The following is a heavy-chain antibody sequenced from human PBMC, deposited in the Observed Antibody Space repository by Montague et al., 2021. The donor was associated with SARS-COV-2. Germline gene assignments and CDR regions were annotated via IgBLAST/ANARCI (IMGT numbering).Heavy chain of an antibody. J-gene: IGHJ3*02. CDR2: ISSSSSYI. V-gene: IGHV3-21*01. CDR3: ARSHELWFGENPQGPGAFDI. CDR1: EFAFSSYA. Sequence: SLRLSCAASEFAFSSYAMSWVRQAPGKGLEWVSAISSSSSYIYYADSVKGRFTISRDNAKNSLYLQMNSLRAEDTAVYYCARSHELWFGENPQGPGAFDIWGQGTMVTVSS. D-gene: IGHD3-10*01.